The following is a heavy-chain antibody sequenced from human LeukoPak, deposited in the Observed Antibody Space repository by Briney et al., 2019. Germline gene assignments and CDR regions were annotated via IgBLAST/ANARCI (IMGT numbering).Heavy chain of an antibody. V-gene: IGHV1-69*05. CDR2: IIPIFGTA. Sequence: GSSVKVSCKASGGTFSSYAISWVRQAPGQGLEWMGGIIPIFGTANYAQKFQGRVTITTDESTSTAYMELSGLRSEDTAVYYCARSYDYVWGSYRDDAFDIWGQGTMVTVSS. D-gene: IGHD3-16*02. CDR1: GGTFSSYA. J-gene: IGHJ3*02. CDR3: ARSYDYVWGSYRDDAFDI.